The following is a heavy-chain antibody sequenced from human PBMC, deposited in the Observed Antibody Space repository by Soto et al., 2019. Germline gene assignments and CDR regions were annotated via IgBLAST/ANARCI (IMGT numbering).Heavy chain of an antibody. CDR2: IDAGNDNT. D-gene: IGHD3-10*01. V-gene: IGHV1-3*01. Sequence: QVQLVQSGAEVKKPGASVKVSCKASGYTLSTYAVHWLRQAPGQRLEWMGRIDAGNDNTKYSQNFQGRVTITTDTSASTAYMELSTLKSEDTAIYYCAREGSTDSSTFDYWGQGTLVTVSS. CDR3: AREGSTDSSTFDY. CDR1: GYTLSTYA. J-gene: IGHJ4*02.